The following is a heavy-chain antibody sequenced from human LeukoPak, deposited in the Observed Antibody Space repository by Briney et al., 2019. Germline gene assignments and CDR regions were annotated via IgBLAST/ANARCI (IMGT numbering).Heavy chain of an antibody. V-gene: IGHV3-66*01. J-gene: IGHJ4*02. Sequence: GGSLRLSCAASGFTFSSYAMSWVRQAPGKGLEWVSVIYSGGSTYYADSVKGRFTISRDNSKNTLYLQMNSLRAEDTAVYYCARGLYGSGLLWGQGTLVTVSS. CDR3: ARGLYGSGLL. CDR1: GFTFSSYA. D-gene: IGHD3-10*01. CDR2: IYSGGST.